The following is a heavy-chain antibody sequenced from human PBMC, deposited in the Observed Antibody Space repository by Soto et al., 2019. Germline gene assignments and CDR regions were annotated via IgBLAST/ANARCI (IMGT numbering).Heavy chain of an antibody. Sequence: QVSLVQSGAEVKKPGASVKVSCKSSGYTFTSYYVHWVRQAPGQGLEWMGIINPSGATTTYAQNFQARGAMTRETSTSTVYMELSSLRSEDTAVYYCARRDCFSSSCYFKYWGQGTLVTVSS. CDR3: ARRDCFSSSCYFKY. CDR1: GYTFTSYY. CDR2: INPSGATT. J-gene: IGHJ4*02. D-gene: IGHD2-2*01. V-gene: IGHV1-46*01.